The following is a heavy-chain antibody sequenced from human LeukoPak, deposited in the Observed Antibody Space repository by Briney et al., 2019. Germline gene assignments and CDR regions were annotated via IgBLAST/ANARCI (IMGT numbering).Heavy chain of an antibody. CDR1: GFTFSSYW. V-gene: IGHV3-7*01. J-gene: IGHJ6*02. CDR3: ARSHQLLGYGMDV. D-gene: IGHD2-2*01. Sequence: GGSLRLSCAASGFTFSSYWMSWVRQAPGKGLEWVANIKQDGSEKCYVDSVKGRFTISRDNAKNSLYLQMNSLRAEDTAVYYCARSHQLLGYGMDVWGQGTTVTVSS. CDR2: IKQDGSEK.